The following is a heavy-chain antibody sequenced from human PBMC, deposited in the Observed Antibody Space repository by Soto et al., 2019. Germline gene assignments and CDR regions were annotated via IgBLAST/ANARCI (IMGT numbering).Heavy chain of an antibody. J-gene: IGHJ4*02. CDR2: LDPSDSYT. CDR3: TSHRFGGVPFDY. V-gene: IGHV5-10-1*01. Sequence: EVQLEQSGAEVKKPGESLRISCKGSGYSFTNYWITWVRQMPGKGLEWMGMLDPSDSYTTYSPSFQGHVTISADKSMRTACLPWSSLTASDTAMSYCTSHRFGGVPFDYWGQGTLVTVSS. D-gene: IGHD3-10*01. CDR1: GYSFTNYW.